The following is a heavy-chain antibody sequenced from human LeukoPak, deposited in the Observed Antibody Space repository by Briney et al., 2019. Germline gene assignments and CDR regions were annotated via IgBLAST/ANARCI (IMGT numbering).Heavy chain of an antibody. CDR1: GYTFTSYG. D-gene: IGHD6-13*01. CDR2: ISAYNGNT. Sequence: GASVKVSCKASGYTFTSYGISWVRQAPGQGLEWMGWISAYNGNTNYAQKLQGRVTMTTDTSTSTAYMELRSLRSDDTAVYYCARVPGYSSSSLYFQHWGQGTLVTVSS. V-gene: IGHV1-18*01. CDR3: ARVPGYSSSSLYFQH. J-gene: IGHJ1*01.